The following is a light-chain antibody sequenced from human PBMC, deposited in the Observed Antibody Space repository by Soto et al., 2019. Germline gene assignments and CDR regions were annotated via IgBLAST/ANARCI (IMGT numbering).Light chain of an antibody. CDR3: AAWDDSLNGYV. Sequence: QSVLTQPPSASGTPGQRVTISCSGSSSNIGSNTVNWYQQLPGTAPKLLIYSNNQRPSGVPDRSSGSKSGTSASLAISGLQSEDEADYYCAAWDDSLNGYVFGTGTKV. CDR2: SNN. CDR1: SSNIGSNT. J-gene: IGLJ1*01. V-gene: IGLV1-44*01.